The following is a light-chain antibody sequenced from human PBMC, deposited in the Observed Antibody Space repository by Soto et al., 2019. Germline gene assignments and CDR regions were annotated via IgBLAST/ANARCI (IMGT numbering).Light chain of an antibody. CDR1: SSDVGGYNY. V-gene: IGLV2-14*01. CDR2: AVS. CDR3: TSYTSSSTLVV. J-gene: IGLJ2*01. Sequence: QSALTQPASVSGSPGQSITISCTGTSSDVGGYNYVSWYQQHPGKAPKLMIYAVSNRPSGVSNRFAGSKSGNTASLTISGLQAEDEADYYCTSYTSSSTLVVFSGGTKPTVL.